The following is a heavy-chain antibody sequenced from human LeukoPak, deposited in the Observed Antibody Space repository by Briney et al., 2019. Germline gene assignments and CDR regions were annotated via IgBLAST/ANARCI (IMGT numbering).Heavy chain of an antibody. CDR3: AKDPGYSSGWSYYYYYYMDV. CDR2: LSGGGGDT. V-gene: IGHV3-23*01. J-gene: IGHJ6*03. Sequence: PGGSLRLSCAASGFNFRSYGMSWVRQAPGKGLEWVSALSGGGGDTYYADSVKGRFTISRDNSKNTLYLQMNSLRAEDTAVYYCAKDPGYSSGWSYYYYYYMDVWGKGTTVTVSS. CDR1: GFNFRSYG. D-gene: IGHD6-19*01.